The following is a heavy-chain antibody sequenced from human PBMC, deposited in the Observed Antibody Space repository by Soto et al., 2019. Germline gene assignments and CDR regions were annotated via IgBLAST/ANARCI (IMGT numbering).Heavy chain of an antibody. V-gene: IGHV3-48*02. Sequence: GGSLRLSCAASGFTFSSYSMNWVRHAPGKGLEWVSYVSSHSSTTYYADSVKGRSSISRDNAQNSLSLQMNSLRDEDTAVYYCARDASGGSYLNYFDLWGQGTLVTVSS. CDR3: ARDASGGSYLNYFDL. J-gene: IGHJ5*02. CDR1: GFTFSSYS. CDR2: VSSHSSTT. D-gene: IGHD6-19*01.